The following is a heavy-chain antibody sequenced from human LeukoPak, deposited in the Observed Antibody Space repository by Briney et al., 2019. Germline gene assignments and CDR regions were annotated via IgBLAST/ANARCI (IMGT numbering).Heavy chain of an antibody. CDR3: ARAPGIAVAYGMDV. D-gene: IGHD6-19*01. V-gene: IGHV3-21*01. CDR2: ISSSSSYI. CDR1: GFTFSSYS. J-gene: IGHJ6*02. Sequence: GGSLRLSCAASGFTFSSYSMNWVRQAPGKGLEWVSSISSSSSYIYYADSVKGRFTISRDNAKNSLYLQMNSLRAEDTAVYYCARAPGIAVAYGMDVWGQGTTVTVSS.